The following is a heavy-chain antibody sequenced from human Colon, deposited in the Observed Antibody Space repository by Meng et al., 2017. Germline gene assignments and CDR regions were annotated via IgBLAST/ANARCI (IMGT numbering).Heavy chain of an antibody. Sequence: LREPGPGQLRRPRTPSIICTVSGGSGSSGTYYWSWIRQPPGKGLEWIGCIYYSGTTNYNPSLKSRVTISVDTSKNQFSLKLSSVTPADTAVYFCARDRVPGKYWGQGTLVTVSS. CDR3: ARDRVPGKY. D-gene: IGHD1-14*01. J-gene: IGHJ4*02. V-gene: IGHV4-61*01. CDR1: GGSGSSGTYY. CDR2: IYYSGTT.